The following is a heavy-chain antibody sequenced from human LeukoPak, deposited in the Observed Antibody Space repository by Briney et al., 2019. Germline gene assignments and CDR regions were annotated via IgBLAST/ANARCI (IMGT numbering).Heavy chain of an antibody. D-gene: IGHD6-13*01. CDR1: GGTFSSYA. J-gene: IGHJ3*02. CDR2: ITPIFGTA. Sequence: SVKVSCKASGGTFSSYAISWVRQAPGQGLEWMGGITPIFGTANYAQKFQGRVTITTDESTSTAYMELSSLRSEDTAVYYCATGYSSSWYEAFDIWGQGTMVTVSS. V-gene: IGHV1-69*05. CDR3: ATGYSSSWYEAFDI.